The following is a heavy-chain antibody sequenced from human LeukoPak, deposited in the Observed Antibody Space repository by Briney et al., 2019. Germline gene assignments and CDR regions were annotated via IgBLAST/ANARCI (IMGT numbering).Heavy chain of an antibody. CDR2: ISTYNGNT. Sequence: ASVKVSCKASGYTFTSYDITWVRQAPGQGLEWMGWISTYNGNTKYEQNLQGRVTMTTDTSTRTVYMDLRSLRSDDTAVYYCARSATQCFFDYWGQGTLVTVSS. D-gene: IGHD3-16*01. CDR1: GYTFTSYD. V-gene: IGHV1-18*01. CDR3: ARSATQCFFDY. J-gene: IGHJ4*02.